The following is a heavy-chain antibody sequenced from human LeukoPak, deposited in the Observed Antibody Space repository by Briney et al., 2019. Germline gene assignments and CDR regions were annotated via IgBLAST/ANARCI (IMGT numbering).Heavy chain of an antibody. CDR1: GYTFTSYY. CDR3: ARDMAIAVAGTYFDY. J-gene: IGHJ4*02. V-gene: IGHV1-46*01. D-gene: IGHD6-19*01. Sequence: GASVKVSCKASGYTFTSYYMHWVRQAPGQGLEWLGIINPSGGSTSYAQKFQGRVTMTRDTSTCTVYMELSSLRSEDTAVYYCARDMAIAVAGTYFDYWGQGTLVTVSS. CDR2: INPSGGST.